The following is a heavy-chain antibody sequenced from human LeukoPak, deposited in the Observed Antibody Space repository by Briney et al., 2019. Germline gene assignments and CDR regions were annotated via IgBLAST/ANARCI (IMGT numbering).Heavy chain of an antibody. Sequence: PGGSLRLSCAASGFTFSSYAMHWVRQAPGKGLEWVAVISYDGSNKYYADSVKGRFTISRDNSKNTLYLQMNSLRAEDTAVHYCARDPSGVGHLVVVISYFDYWGQGTLVTVSS. V-gene: IGHV3-30*04. J-gene: IGHJ4*02. CDR1: GFTFSSYA. CDR2: ISYDGSNK. CDR3: ARDPSGVGHLVVVISYFDY. D-gene: IGHD3-22*01.